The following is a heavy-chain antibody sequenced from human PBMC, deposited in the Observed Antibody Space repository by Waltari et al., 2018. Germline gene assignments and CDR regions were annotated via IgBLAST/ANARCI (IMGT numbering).Heavy chain of an antibody. J-gene: IGHJ6*02. Sequence: QVQLVQSGAEVKKPGSSVKVSCKASGGTFSSYAISWVRQAPGQGLEWMGGITPIFGTANYEQKCQGRVKITADESTSTAYMELSSLRAEETAVYYCARDTIRGFGELEAYYYGMDVWGQGTTVTVSS. CDR3: ARDTIRGFGELEAYYYGMDV. CDR2: ITPIFGTA. CDR1: GGTFSSYA. D-gene: IGHD3-10*01. V-gene: IGHV1-69*01.